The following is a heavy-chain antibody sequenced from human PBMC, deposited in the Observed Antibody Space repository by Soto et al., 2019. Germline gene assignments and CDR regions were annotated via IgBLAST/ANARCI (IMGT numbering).Heavy chain of an antibody. Sequence: VQLQESGPGLVKPSGTLSLTCAVSGGSISSFNWWSWVRQPPGKGLEWIGEIFHSGSTNYNPSLESRVTISVDKSKNHFSLKLSSVTAADTAVYYCARGVKVTTVTTPFYYFDNWGQGTLVTVSS. V-gene: IGHV4-4*02. D-gene: IGHD4-17*01. CDR3: ARGVKVTTVTTPFYYFDN. CDR1: GGSISSFNW. CDR2: IFHSGST. J-gene: IGHJ4*02.